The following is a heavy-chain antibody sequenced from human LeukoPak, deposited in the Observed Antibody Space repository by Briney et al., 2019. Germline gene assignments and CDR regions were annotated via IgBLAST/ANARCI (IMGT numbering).Heavy chain of an antibody. CDR2: ISYDGPNK. CDR3: ARGGVDYYGSGTYYLMYYFDY. D-gene: IGHD3-10*01. Sequence: GGSLRLSCAASGFTFSTYAMHWVRQAPGKGLEWVAAISYDGPNKRYADSVKGRFTISRDDPHNTLYLQMNSLRAEDTAVYFCARGGVDYYGSGTYYLMYYFDYWGQGALVTVSS. CDR1: GFTFSTYA. J-gene: IGHJ4*02. V-gene: IGHV3-30*04.